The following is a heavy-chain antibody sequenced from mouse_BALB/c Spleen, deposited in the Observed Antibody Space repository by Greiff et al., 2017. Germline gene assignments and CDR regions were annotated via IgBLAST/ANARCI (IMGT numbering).Heavy chain of an antibody. CDR2: ISSGGST. Sequence: EVQRVESGGGLVKPGGSLKLSCAASGFTFSSYAMSWVRQTPEKRLEWVASISSGGSTYYPDSVKGRFTISRDNARNILYLQMSSLRSEDTAMYYCARGDYAFAYWGQVTLVTVSA. D-gene: IGHD2-4*01. J-gene: IGHJ3*01. CDR1: GFTFSSYA. V-gene: IGHV5-6-5*01. CDR3: ARGDYAFAY.